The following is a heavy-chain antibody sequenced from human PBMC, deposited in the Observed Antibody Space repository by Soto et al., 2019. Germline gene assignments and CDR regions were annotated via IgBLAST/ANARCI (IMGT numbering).Heavy chain of an antibody. J-gene: IGHJ4*02. CDR3: AKDRERSPHDS. CDR2: ISGSGGST. D-gene: IGHD1-1*01. V-gene: IGHV3-23*01. Sequence: LRLSCAASGFTFSSYAMSWVRQAPGKGLEWVSSISGSGGSTNYADSVKGRFTISRDLSKNTLYPQMNSPRAEDTAVYYCAKDRERSPHDSWGQGILVTVSS. CDR1: GFTFSSYA.